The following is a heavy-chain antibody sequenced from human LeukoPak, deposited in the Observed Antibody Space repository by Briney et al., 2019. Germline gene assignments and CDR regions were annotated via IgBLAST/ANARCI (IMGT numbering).Heavy chain of an antibody. CDR2: MNEDGSEK. Sequence: GGSLRLSCEASGFTFSRYWMSWVRQAPGKGLEWVANMNEDGSEKYYVDSVKGRFTVSRDNAQNSLYLQIDSLRAEDTAVYYCARERQNPPAFYFDSSGSGPFDIWGQGTMVAVSS. J-gene: IGHJ3*02. D-gene: IGHD3-22*01. CDR3: ARERQNPPAFYFDSSGSGPFDI. V-gene: IGHV3-7*01. CDR1: GFTFSRYW.